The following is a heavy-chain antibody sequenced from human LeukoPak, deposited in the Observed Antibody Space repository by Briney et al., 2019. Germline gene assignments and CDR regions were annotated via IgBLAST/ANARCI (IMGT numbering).Heavy chain of an antibody. J-gene: IGHJ3*01. CDR2: VYYSGSP. V-gene: IGHV4-34*01. CDR1: GGSLSGYY. Sequence: IPSETLSLTCAVYGGSLSGYYWSWIRQPPGQGLEWIGEVYYSGSPNYNSSLKSRVTISLDKTKNQFLLNLTSVTAADTAVYYCARGPRKWGQGTMVTVSS. CDR3: ARGPRK.